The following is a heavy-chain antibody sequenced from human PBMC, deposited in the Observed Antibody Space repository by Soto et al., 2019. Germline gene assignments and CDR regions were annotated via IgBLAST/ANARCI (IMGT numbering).Heavy chain of an antibody. J-gene: IGHJ4*02. Sequence: QVQLVQSGAEEKKPGASVKVSWKASGYTFTSYDINWVRQATGQGLEWMGWMNPNSGNTGYAQKFQGRVIMTRNISISTAYMELSRLRSEDTAVYYFARTLYGDNVDYWGQGTLVTVSS. CDR3: ARTLYGDNVDY. V-gene: IGHV1-8*01. CDR1: GYTFTSYD. CDR2: MNPNSGNT. D-gene: IGHD4-17*01.